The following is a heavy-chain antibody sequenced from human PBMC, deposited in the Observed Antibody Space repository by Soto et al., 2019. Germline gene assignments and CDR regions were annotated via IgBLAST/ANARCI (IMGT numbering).Heavy chain of an antibody. J-gene: IGHJ3*02. V-gene: IGHV1-69*02. CDR3: ARALVDPDAFDI. Sequence: QVQLVQSGAEVKKPGSSVKVSCKASGGTFSSYTISWVRQAPGQGLEWMGRIIPILGIANYAQKFQGRVTITADKSMSTAYMELSSLRSEDTAVYYCARALVDPDAFDIWGQGTMVTVSS. CDR1: GGTFSSYT. D-gene: IGHD2-15*01. CDR2: IIPILGIA.